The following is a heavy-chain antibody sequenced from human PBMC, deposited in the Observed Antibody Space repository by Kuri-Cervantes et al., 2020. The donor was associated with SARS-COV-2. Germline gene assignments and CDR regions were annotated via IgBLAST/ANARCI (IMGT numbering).Heavy chain of an antibody. V-gene: IGHV3-23*01. J-gene: IGHJ4*02. D-gene: IGHD3-22*01. Sequence: GESLKISCAASGFTFSSYAMSWVRQAPGKGLEWVSSISGSGGSTYYADSVKGRFTISRDNSKNTLYLQMNSLRADDTAVYYCAKGRRCSGYCCGLDFWGQGTLVTVSS. CDR2: ISGSGGST. CDR1: GFTFSSYA. CDR3: AKGRRCSGYCCGLDF.